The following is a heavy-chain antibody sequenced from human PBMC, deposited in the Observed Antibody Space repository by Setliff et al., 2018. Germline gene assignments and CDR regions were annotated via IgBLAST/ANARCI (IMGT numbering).Heavy chain of an antibody. Sequence: GGSLRLSCAASGFTFDDYTMHWVRQAPGKGLEWVSLISWDGGSTYYADSVKGRFTISRDNSKNSLYLQMNSLRTEDTALYYCAKDIGSSWYFGYYGMDVWGQGTTVT. CDR2: ISWDGGST. CDR1: GFTFDDYT. CDR3: AKDIGSSWYFGYYGMDV. J-gene: IGHJ6*02. V-gene: IGHV3-43*01. D-gene: IGHD6-13*01.